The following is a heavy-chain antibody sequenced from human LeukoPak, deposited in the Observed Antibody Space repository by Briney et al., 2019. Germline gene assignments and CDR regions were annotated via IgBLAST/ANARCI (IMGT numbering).Heavy chain of an antibody. CDR2: IDGSGGYT. J-gene: IGHJ4*02. D-gene: IGHD4-17*01. V-gene: IGHV3-23*01. Sequence: PGGSLRLSCAASGFTFRSYAMSWGRHAPGKGLGWVSAIDGSGGYTYYADSVKGRFTISRDNSKNTLYLQMNKLRAEDTAVYYCAKRTSGTYGDYVRLDYWGQGTLVTVSS. CDR3: AKRTSGTYGDYVRLDY. CDR1: GFTFRSYA.